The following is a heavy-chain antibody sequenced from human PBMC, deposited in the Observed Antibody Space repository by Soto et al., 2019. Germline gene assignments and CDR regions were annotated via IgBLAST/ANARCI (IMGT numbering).Heavy chain of an antibody. CDR2: IIPMFGTP. Sequence: QVQLVQSGAEVKKPGSSVKVSCKASGGTFRSYAISWVRQAPGQGLEWMGRIIPMFGTPSYAQRFQGRVTITADEATSTAHVELSSLSSEDTAVYYCARTPVVVIAGGDDDHGMDAWGHGATVTVSS. D-gene: IGHD2-15*01. J-gene: IGHJ6*02. V-gene: IGHV1-69*12. CDR3: ARTPVVVIAGGDDDHGMDA. CDR1: GGTFRSYA.